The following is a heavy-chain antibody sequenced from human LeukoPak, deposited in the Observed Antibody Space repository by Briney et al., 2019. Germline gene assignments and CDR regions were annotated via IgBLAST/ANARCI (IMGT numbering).Heavy chain of an antibody. CDR2: IYYSGST. D-gene: IGHD3-9*01. V-gene: IGHV4-39*07. Sequence: SETLSLTCTVSGGSISSSTYYWGWIRQPPGKGLEWIGSIYYSGSTYYNPSLKSRVTISVDTSKNQFSLKLSSVTAADTAVYYCARGGYFDWLYYYYYMDVWGKGTTVTVSS. CDR3: ARGGYFDWLYYYYYMDV. J-gene: IGHJ6*03. CDR1: GGSISSSTYY.